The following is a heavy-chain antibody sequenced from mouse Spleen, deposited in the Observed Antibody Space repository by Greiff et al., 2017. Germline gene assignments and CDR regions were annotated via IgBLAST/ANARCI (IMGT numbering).Heavy chain of an antibody. CDR3: AREDGNYGGFAY. CDR1: GFTFSSYA. D-gene: IGHD2-1*01. J-gene: IGHJ3*01. V-gene: IGHV5-6-5*01. Sequence: EVKLMESGGGLVKPGGSLKLSCAASGFTFSSYAMSWVRQTPEKRLEWVAYISSGGSTYYPDSVKGRFTISRDNARNILYLQMSSLRSEDTAMYYCAREDGNYGGFAYWGQGTLVTVSA. CDR2: ISSGGST.